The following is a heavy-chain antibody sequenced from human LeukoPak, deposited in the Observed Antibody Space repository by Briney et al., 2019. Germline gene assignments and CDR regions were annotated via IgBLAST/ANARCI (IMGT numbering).Heavy chain of an antibody. D-gene: IGHD2-15*01. J-gene: IGHJ4*02. CDR1: GYSISSGYY. Sequence: SETLSLTCTVSGYSISSGYYWGWIRQPPGKGLEWIGSIYHSGSTYYNPSLKSRVTISVDTSKNQFSLKLSSVTAADTAVYYCARQPTWWRYCSGGSCYSREYYFDYWGQGTLVTVSS. CDR2: IYHSGST. V-gene: IGHV4-38-2*02. CDR3: ARQPTWWRYCSGGSCYSREYYFDY.